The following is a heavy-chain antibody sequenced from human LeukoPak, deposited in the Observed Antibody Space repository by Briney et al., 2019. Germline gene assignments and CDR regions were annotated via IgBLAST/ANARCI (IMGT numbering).Heavy chain of an antibody. V-gene: IGHV3-48*04. CDR2: ISGSGNTI. J-gene: IGHJ6*02. Sequence: GCLRLSCTASGFTCSTHTMNWVRQAPGKGLEWVSYISGSGNTIYYPDSVRGRFTVSRDNAKNSLFLQLSSLTVEDTAVYFCARVLWDPNFGELFAMDVWGQGTTVTVSS. CDR3: ARVLWDPNFGELFAMDV. D-gene: IGHD3-10*01. CDR1: GFTCSTHT.